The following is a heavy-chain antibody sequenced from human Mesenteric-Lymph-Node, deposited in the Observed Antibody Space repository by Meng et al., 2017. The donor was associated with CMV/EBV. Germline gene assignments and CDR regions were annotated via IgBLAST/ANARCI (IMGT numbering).Heavy chain of an antibody. CDR1: SFTVSSTY. Sequence: GGSLRLSCAASSFTVSSTYMSWVHQAPGKGLEWVSLIYSGGSRYYADSVNGRFTISRDNSKNTLFLYMNNLRPEDTAVYYCARGQGYYFDYWGQGTLVTVSS. J-gene: IGHJ4*02. CDR2: IYSGGSR. V-gene: IGHV3-66*02. CDR3: ARGQGYYFDY.